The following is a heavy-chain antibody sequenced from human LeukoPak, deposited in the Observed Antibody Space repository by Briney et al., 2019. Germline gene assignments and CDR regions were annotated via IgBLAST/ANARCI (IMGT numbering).Heavy chain of an antibody. J-gene: IGHJ4*02. CDR1: GFTFSSYS. CDR2: ISSSSHYI. D-gene: IGHD5-18*01. Sequence: PGGSLRLSCAASGFTFSSYSMNWVRQAPGKGLEWFSSISSSSHYIYYADSVKGRFTISRDNAKNSLYLQMNSLRAEDTAVYYCARVAYSYGRSLYYFDYWGQGTLVTVSS. CDR3: ARVAYSYGRSLYYFDY. V-gene: IGHV3-21*01.